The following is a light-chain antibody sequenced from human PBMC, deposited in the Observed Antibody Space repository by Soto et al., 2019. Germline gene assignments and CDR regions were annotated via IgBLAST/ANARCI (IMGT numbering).Light chain of an antibody. CDR1: SSDIGRYDF. J-gene: IGLJ1*01. V-gene: IGLV2-14*01. Sequence: QSVLTQPASVSGSPGQSITISCTGTSSDIGRYDFVSWYQQHPGKAPKLLIYEVTNRPSGVSNRFSGSKSGNTASLTISELQAEDEADYYCNSYLTNTIPYVFGTGTKVTIL. CDR3: NSYLTNTIPYV. CDR2: EVT.